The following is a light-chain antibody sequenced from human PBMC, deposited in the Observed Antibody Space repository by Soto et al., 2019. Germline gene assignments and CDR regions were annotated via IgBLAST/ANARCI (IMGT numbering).Light chain of an antibody. CDR2: GAS. J-gene: IGKJ1*01. CDR1: QSVSSNY. CDR3: QQYGSSQWT. V-gene: IGKV3-20*01. Sequence: EIGLSHSPGTLSLYTGERATLSCRASQSVSSNYLAWYHQKPGQAPRLLIYGASSGATGIPDRFSGSGSGTEFTLTISRLEPEDFAVYYCQQYGSSQWTFGQGTKVDVK.